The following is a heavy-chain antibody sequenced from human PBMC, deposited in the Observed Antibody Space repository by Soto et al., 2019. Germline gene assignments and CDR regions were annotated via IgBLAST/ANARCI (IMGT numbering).Heavy chain of an antibody. CDR3: AIDRHSGFDLKY. D-gene: IGHD5-12*01. J-gene: IGHJ4*02. CDR2: ITSSSSYI. CDR1: GFTFDSYA. Sequence: EVQLVESGGGLVKPGGSLRLSCAASGFTFDSYAMTWVRQAPGMGLEWVASITSSSSYIYYADSLKGRFTISRDNAKNSLFLQMNSLRADDTAVYYCAIDRHSGFDLKYWGQGTLVTVSS. V-gene: IGHV3-21*02.